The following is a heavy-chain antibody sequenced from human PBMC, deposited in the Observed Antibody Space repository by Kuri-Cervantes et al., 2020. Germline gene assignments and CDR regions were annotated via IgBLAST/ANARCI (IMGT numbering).Heavy chain of an antibody. D-gene: IGHD3-22*01. CDR1: GYSLTSYW. V-gene: IGHV5-51*01. CDR3: ARQGRGTYDKEYYYFYYMDV. CDR2: IYPGDSDT. J-gene: IGHJ6*03. Sequence: GESLKISCKGSGYSLTSYWIGWVRQMPGKGLEWMGIIYPGDSDTTYSPSFQGRVTISADRSISTAYLQWSSLKASDTAMYYCARQGRGTYDKEYYYFYYMDVWGKGTTVTVSS.